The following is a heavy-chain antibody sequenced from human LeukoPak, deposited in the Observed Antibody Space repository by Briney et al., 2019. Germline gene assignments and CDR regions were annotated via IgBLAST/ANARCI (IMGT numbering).Heavy chain of an antibody. D-gene: IGHD5-24*01. CDR1: GFTFNNYA. J-gene: IGHJ4*02. Sequence: GGSLRLSCAASGFTFNNYAMNWVRQAPGKGLEWVAAVTGPADTTYYADSVKGRFTISRDSLKDTLYLQMNRLGAEDTALYYCAKGAAIDHWGQGTLVTVSS. CDR2: VTGPADTT. V-gene: IGHV3-23*01. CDR3: AKGAAIDH.